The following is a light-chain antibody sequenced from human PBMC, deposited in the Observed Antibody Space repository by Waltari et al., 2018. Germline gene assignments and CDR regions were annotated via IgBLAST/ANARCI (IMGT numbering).Light chain of an antibody. CDR3: SSYTITYTRV. CDR1: SSDIGANNY. Sequence: QSALTQPASVSGSPGQSITISCTGTSSDIGANNYVSWYRQHPRKAPKPILYHVTTRPSGVSNRFSGSKSGNTASLTISGLQAEDEADYFCSSYTITYTRVFGGGTKLTVL. J-gene: IGLJ3*02. V-gene: IGLV2-14*01. CDR2: HVT.